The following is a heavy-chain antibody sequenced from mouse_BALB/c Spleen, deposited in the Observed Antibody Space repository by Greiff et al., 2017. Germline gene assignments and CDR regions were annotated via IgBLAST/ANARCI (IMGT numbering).Heavy chain of an antibody. D-gene: IGHD2-14*01. CDR2: IYPGSGST. J-gene: IGHJ1*01. CDR1: GYTFTSYW. CDR3: TREGRYDRYFDV. V-gene: IGHV1S22*01. Sequence: LQQPGSELVRPGASVKLSCKASGYTFTSYWMHWVKQRPGQGLEWIGNIYPGSGSTNYDEKFKSKATLTVDTSSSTAYMQLSSLTSEHSAVYYCTREGRYDRYFDVWGAGTTVTVSS.